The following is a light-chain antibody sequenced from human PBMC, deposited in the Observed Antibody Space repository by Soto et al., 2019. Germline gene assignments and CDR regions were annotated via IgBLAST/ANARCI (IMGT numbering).Light chain of an antibody. CDR1: QSVTSSN. CDR3: QQYEASPRT. J-gene: IGKJ2*01. V-gene: IGKV3-20*01. Sequence: EIGLTQSPGTLSLSPGERATLSCRASQSVTSSNLAWYQQRPGQAPRLLIHGASIRATGIPGRFSGSGSGTDFTLTISRLEPEDFAVYYCQQYEASPRTFGQGTKVDIK. CDR2: GAS.